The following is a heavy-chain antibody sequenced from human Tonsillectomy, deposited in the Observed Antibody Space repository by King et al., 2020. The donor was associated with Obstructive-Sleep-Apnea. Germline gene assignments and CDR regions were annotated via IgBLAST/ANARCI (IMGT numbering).Heavy chain of an antibody. D-gene: IGHD6-13*01. V-gene: IGHV4-59*08. Sequence: VQLQESGPGLLKPSETLSLTCTVSGGSITNYYWSWIRQPPGKGLEWIVHIYYSGSTNYSPSLKSRVTISVDTSKNHFSLKLSSVTAADTAVYYCARYSPFESSWNFDYWGQGTLVTVSS. CDR2: IYYSGST. CDR3: ARYSPFESSWNFDY. CDR1: GGSITNYY. J-gene: IGHJ4*02.